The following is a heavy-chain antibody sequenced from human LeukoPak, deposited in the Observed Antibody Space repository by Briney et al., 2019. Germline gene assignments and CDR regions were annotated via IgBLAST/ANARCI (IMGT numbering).Heavy chain of an antibody. CDR3: ARHPMTTVTTKCYFDY. D-gene: IGHD4-17*01. Sequence: SETLSLTCTVSGGSISSSSYYWGWIRQPPGKGLEWIGSIYYSGSTYYNPSLKSRVTISVDTSKNQFSLKLSSVTAADTAVYYCARHPMTTVTTKCYFDYWGQGTLVTVSS. J-gene: IGHJ4*02. CDR1: GGSISSSSYY. V-gene: IGHV4-39*01. CDR2: IYYSGST.